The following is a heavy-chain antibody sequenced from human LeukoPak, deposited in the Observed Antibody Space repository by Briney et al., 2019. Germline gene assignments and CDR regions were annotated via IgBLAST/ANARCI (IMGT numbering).Heavy chain of an antibody. V-gene: IGHV3-23*01. J-gene: IGHJ4*02. CDR3: AKSLSLVMFDY. D-gene: IGHD3-9*01. Sequence: GGSLRLSCAASRFTFSNYWMSWVRQAPGKGLEWVSAISGSGGSTYYADSVKGRFTISRDNSKNTLYLQMNSLRAEDTAVYYCAKSLSLVMFDYWGQGTLVTVSS. CDR2: ISGSGGST. CDR1: RFTFSNYW.